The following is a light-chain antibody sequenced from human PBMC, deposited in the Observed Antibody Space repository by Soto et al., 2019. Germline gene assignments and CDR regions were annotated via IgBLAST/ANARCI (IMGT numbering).Light chain of an antibody. V-gene: IGKV3-15*01. CDR1: QSVSSN. J-gene: IGKJ1*01. CDR2: GAS. CDR3: QQYNNQWT. Sequence: ERVMTQSPATLSVTPGERATLSCRASQSVSSNLAWYQQKPGQAPRLLIYGASTRATGIPARFSGSGSGTEFTLTISSLQSEDLAVYYCQQYNNQWTFGQGT.